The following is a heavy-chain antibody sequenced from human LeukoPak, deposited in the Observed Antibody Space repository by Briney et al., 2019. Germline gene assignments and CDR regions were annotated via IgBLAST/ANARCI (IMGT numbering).Heavy chain of an antibody. CDR1: GFTFSSYS. CDR3: ARDLEVWYDYYYYYGMDV. CDR2: ISSSSSYI. D-gene: IGHD6-13*01. J-gene: IGHJ6*02. Sequence: GGSLRLSCAASGFTFSSYSMNWVRQAPGKGLEWVSSISSSSSYIYYADSVKGRFTISRDNAKNSLYLQMNSLRAEDTAVYYCARDLEVWYDYYYYYGMDVWGQGTTVTVSS. V-gene: IGHV3-21*01.